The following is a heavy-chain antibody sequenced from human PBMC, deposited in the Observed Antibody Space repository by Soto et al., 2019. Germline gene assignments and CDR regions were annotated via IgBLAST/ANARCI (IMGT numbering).Heavy chain of an antibody. J-gene: IGHJ5*02. CDR3: ARGGVVRGVIIPNWFDP. D-gene: IGHD3-10*01. V-gene: IGHV4-38-2*01. Sequence: PSQTRSLTFALSGYSIIRGYYWCCIRQPPGKGLEWIGSIYHSGSTYYNPSLKIRVTMSLDTSKNQFSLKLSSVTAADTAVYYCARGGVVRGVIIPNWFDPWGQGTQVTVSS. CDR2: IYHSGST. CDR1: GYSIIRGYY.